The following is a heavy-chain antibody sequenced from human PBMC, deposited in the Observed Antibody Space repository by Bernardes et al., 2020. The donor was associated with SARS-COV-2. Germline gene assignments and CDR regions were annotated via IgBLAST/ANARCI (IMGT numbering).Heavy chain of an antibody. Sequence: ASVKVSCRASGYTLTSYYMNWVRQAPGQGPEWMGIIDPSSGGSIRYAQRFQGRVTMTSDTSTSTVYMELSRLRSEDTAVYYCARAPSDYYGMDVWGQGTLVTVSS. V-gene: IGHV1-46*01. CDR1: GYTLTSYY. J-gene: IGHJ6*02. D-gene: IGHD2-2*01. CDR2: IDPSSGGSI. CDR3: ARAPSDYYGMDV.